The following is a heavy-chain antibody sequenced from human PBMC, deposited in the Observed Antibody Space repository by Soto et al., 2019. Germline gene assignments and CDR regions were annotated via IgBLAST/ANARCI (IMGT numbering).Heavy chain of an antibody. V-gene: IGHV4-59*08. Sequence: GKGLEWIVYIYYSGRTNYDPYLKRRVTISVDTSKNQFSLKLSSVTAADTAVYYCASHDFFFQAEDGIRDSFPVSAFLLNRSSDL. D-gene: IGHD3-3*01. J-gene: IGHJ2*01. CDR2: IYYSGRT. CDR3: ASHDFFFQAEDGIRDSFPVSAFLLNRSSDL.